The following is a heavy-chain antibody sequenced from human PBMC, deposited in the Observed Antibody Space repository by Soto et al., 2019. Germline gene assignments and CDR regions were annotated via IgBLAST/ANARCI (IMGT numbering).Heavy chain of an antibody. J-gene: IGHJ1*01. V-gene: IGHV3-48*01. CDR2: ISSSSSTI. CDR1: GFTFSSYS. CDR3: ARGAEDIVVVVAAQDAEYFQH. D-gene: IGHD2-15*01. Sequence: GGSLRLSCAASGFTFSSYSMNWVRQAPGKGLEWVSYISSSSSTIYYADSVKGRFTISRDNVKNSLYLQMNSLRAEDTAVYYCARGAEDIVVVVAAQDAEYFQHWGQGTLVTVSS.